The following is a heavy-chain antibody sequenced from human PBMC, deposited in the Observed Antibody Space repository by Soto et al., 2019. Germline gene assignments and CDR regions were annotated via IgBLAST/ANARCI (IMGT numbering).Heavy chain of an antibody. D-gene: IGHD4-17*01. V-gene: IGHV4-59*01. CDR3: ARAYPYFTVTASGGMDV. CDR2: IYSSGST. J-gene: IGHJ6*02. Sequence: SETLSLTCTVSGGSIDNFYWSWIRQPPGKGLEWIGYIYSSGSTNYNPSLKSRVTILVDRSKNQFSLKLSSVTAADTAVYFCARAYPYFTVTASGGMDVWGQGTTVTVSS. CDR1: GGSIDNFY.